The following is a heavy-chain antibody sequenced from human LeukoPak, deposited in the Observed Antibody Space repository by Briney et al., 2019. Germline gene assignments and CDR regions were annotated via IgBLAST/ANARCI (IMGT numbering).Heavy chain of an antibody. Sequence: SETLSLTCAVYGGSFNGYYWSWIRQPPGKGLEWIGEINHSGSTNYNPSLKSRVTISVDTSKNQFSLKLSSVTAADTAVYYCARGWTYNWFDPWGQGTLVTVSS. CDR1: GGSFNGYY. J-gene: IGHJ5*02. D-gene: IGHD3/OR15-3a*01. V-gene: IGHV4-34*01. CDR3: ARGWTYNWFDP. CDR2: INHSGST.